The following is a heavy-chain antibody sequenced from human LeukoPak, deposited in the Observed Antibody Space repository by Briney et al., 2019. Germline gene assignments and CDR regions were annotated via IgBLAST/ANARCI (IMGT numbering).Heavy chain of an antibody. CDR2: IYTSGST. CDR1: GGSISSGFYY. D-gene: IGHD1-26*01. CDR3: ARGPWEYFDY. J-gene: IGHJ4*02. Sequence: SETLSLTCTVSGGSISSGFYYWSWIRQPAGKGLEWIGRIYTSGSTNYNPSLKSRVTISLDTSKNQFSLKLNSVTAADTAVYYCARGPWEYFDYWGQGTLVTVSS. V-gene: IGHV4-61*02.